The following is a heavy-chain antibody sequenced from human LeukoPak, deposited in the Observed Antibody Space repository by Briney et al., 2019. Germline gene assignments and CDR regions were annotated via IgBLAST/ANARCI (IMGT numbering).Heavy chain of an antibody. CDR2: INSDGSDM. J-gene: IGHJ4*02. CDR3: ARDSRWYNGRYYDEGIDY. CDR1: GFTFSGYW. D-gene: IGHD1-26*01. V-gene: IGHV3-74*01. Sequence: PGGSLRLSCTGSGFTFSGYWMHWVRQVPGKGLGWVSRINSDGSDMSCADSVKGRFTISRDNDKNTVYLQMNSLRVEDTALYYCARDSRWYNGRYYDEGIDYWGQGTLVTVSS.